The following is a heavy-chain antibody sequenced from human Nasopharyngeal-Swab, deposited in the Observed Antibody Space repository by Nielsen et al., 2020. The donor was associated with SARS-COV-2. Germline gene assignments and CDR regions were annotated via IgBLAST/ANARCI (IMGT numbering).Heavy chain of an antibody. CDR3: AKDHKMDSGGGVGYMDV. CDR1: GFTFSSYG. D-gene: IGHD3-16*01. V-gene: IGHV3-30*02. CDR2: IRYDGFNQ. Sequence: GGSLRLSCAASGFTFSSYGMHWVRQAPGKGLEWVAFIRYDGFNQHYADSVKGRFTISRDSFKNTLYLQLNSLRPEDTAVYYCAKDHKMDSGGGVGYMDVWGKGTTVTVSS. J-gene: IGHJ6*03.